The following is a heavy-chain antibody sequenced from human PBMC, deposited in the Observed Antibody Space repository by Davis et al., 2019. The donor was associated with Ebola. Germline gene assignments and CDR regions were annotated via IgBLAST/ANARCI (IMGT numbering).Heavy chain of an antibody. D-gene: IGHD4-17*01. J-gene: IGHJ4*02. CDR1: GFTFSSYA. V-gene: IGHV3-64*01. Sequence: GESLKISCAASGFTFSSYAMHWVRQAPGKGLEYVSPISSNGGSTYYANSVKGRFTISRDNSKNTLYPQMGSLRAEDMAVYYCAKALDYGDSPDDYWGQGTLVTVSS. CDR2: ISSNGGST. CDR3: AKALDYGDSPDDY.